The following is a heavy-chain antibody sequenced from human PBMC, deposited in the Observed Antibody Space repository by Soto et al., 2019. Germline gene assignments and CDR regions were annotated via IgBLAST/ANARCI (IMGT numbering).Heavy chain of an antibody. CDR3: ARVTLRGDFWSGYRNYYYYGMDV. Sequence: QVQLVQSGAEVKKPGSSVKVSCKASGGTFSSYAISWVRQAPGQGLEWMGGIIPIFGTANYAQKFQGRVTITADESTSTAYMELSSLRSEDTAVYYCARVTLRGDFWSGYRNYYYYGMDVWGQGTTVTVSS. CDR2: IIPIFGTA. D-gene: IGHD3-3*01. V-gene: IGHV1-69*01. J-gene: IGHJ6*02. CDR1: GGTFSSYA.